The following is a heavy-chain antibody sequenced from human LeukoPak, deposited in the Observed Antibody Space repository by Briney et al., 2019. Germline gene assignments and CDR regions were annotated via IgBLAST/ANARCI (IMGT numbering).Heavy chain of an antibody. D-gene: IGHD3-10*01. Sequence: GGSLRLSCVLSGFTFSGYSMIWVRQAPGKGLEWISYISSSSSTVYYADSVKGRFTVSRDNAKNSLYLQMNTLRDEDTAVYYCARSSGSYYNHDYWGQGTLVTVSS. CDR2: ISSSSSTV. V-gene: IGHV3-48*02. CDR1: GFTFSGYS. CDR3: ARSSGSYYNHDY. J-gene: IGHJ4*02.